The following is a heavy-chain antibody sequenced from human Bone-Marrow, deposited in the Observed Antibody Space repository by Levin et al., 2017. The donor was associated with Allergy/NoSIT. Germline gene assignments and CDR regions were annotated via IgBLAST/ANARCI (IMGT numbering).Heavy chain of an antibody. CDR2: ITSDRSTT. D-gene: IGHD3-22*01. CDR1: GFAFSTYW. J-gene: IGHJ3*02. CDR3: ARAMVITRGAFAI. Sequence: LSLTCAASGFAFSTYWMHWVRQAPGKGLVWVSRITSDRSTTKYADSVKGRFTISRDNAKNMLYLQMNSLRAEDTAVYYCARAMVITRGAFAIWGQGTMVAVSS. V-gene: IGHV3-74*01.